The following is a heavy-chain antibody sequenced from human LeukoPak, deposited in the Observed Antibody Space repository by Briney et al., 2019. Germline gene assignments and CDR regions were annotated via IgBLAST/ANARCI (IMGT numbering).Heavy chain of an antibody. CDR1: GGSFSGYY. J-gene: IGHJ4*02. D-gene: IGHD4-23*01. CDR3: ARDVIPTTVVNSGYTFDY. Sequence: PSETLSLTCAVYGGSFSGYYWSWIRQPPGKGLEWIGEINHSGSTNYNPSLKSRVTISVDTSKNQFSLKLSSVTAADTAVYYCARDVIPTTVVNSGYTFDYWGQGTLVTVSS. V-gene: IGHV4-34*01. CDR2: INHSGST.